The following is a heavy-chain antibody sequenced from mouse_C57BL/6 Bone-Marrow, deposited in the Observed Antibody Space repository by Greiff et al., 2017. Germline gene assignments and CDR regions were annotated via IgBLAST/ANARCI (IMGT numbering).Heavy chain of an antibody. V-gene: IGHV1-85*01. CDR2: IYPRDGST. J-gene: IGHJ1*03. Sequence: VQLQQSGPELVKPGASVKLSCKASGYTFTSYDINWVKQRPGQGLEWIGWIYPRDGSTKYNEKFKGKATLTVDTSSSTAYMELHSLTSEDSAVYFCASLECDGGSGDGCFDVWGKGTTVTVSS. D-gene: IGHD1-1*02. CDR3: ASLECDGGSGDGCFDV. CDR1: GYTFTSYD.